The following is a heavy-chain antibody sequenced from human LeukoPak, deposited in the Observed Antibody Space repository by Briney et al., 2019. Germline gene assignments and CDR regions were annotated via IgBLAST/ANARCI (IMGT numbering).Heavy chain of an antibody. CDR2: ISYDGSNK. V-gene: IGHV3-30*03. Sequence: GGSLRLSCAASGFTFSSYGMHWVRQAPGKGLEWVAVISYDGSNKYYADSVKGRFTISRDNSKNTLYLQMNSLRAEDTAVYYCARSPLGNDAFDIWGQGTMVTVSS. CDR1: GFTFSSYG. J-gene: IGHJ3*02. CDR3: ARSPLGNDAFDI. D-gene: IGHD7-27*01.